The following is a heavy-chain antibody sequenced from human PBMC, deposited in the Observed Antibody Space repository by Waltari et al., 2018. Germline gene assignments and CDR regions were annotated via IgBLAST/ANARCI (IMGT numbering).Heavy chain of an antibody. V-gene: IGHV4-34*01. D-gene: IGHD2-15*01. CDR2: INHIGST. Sequence: QVQLQQWGAGLLKPSETLSLTCAVYGGSFSGYYWSWIRQPPGKGLEWIGAINHIGSTNYNPALNSRFTISVDTSKNQFSLNLISVTAADTPVYYCAVSSTRLNWCDPWGQGTLVTVSS. J-gene: IGHJ5*02. CDR3: AVSSTRLNWCDP. CDR1: GGSFSGYY.